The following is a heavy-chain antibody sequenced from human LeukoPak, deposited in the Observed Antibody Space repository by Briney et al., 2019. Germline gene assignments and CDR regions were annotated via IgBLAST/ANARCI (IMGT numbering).Heavy chain of an antibody. J-gene: IGHJ5*02. CDR1: GGSISSYY. V-gene: IGHV4-59*08. Sequence: SETLSLTCTVSGGSISSYYWNWIRQPPGKGLEWIGYIHYSGSTNYNPSPKSRVTMLVDTSKDQFSLKLSSVTAADTAVYYCARRSPRDNWFDPWGQGTPVTVSS. CDR3: ARRSPRDNWFDP. D-gene: IGHD6-6*01. CDR2: IHYSGST.